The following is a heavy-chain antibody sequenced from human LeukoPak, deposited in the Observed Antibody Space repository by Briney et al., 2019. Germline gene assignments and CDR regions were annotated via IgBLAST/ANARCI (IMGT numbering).Heavy chain of an antibody. V-gene: IGHV4-39*07. D-gene: IGHD3-22*01. CDR3: ACLTTADAFDI. CDR1: GGSISSSSYY. J-gene: IGHJ3*02. CDR2: IYYRGNT. Sequence: SETLSLTCTVSGGSISSSSYYWGWIRQPPGKGLEWIGSIYYRGNTYYKSSLKSRVTISLDTSKNQVSLKLSSVTAADTAVYYCACLTTADAFDIWGQGTMVTVSS.